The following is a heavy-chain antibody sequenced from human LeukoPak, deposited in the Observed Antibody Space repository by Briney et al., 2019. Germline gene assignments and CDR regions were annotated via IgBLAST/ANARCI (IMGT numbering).Heavy chain of an antibody. CDR3: AREHMVRGVINR. D-gene: IGHD3-10*01. Sequence: SETLSLTCTVSGHSITNYYWSWIRQPAGKGLECIGRLHTSGSTNYNPSLESRVTVSVDTSKNQFSLKLSSVTAADTAVYYCAREHMVRGVINRWGQGALVTVSS. V-gene: IGHV4-4*07. CDR2: LHTSGST. J-gene: IGHJ4*02. CDR1: GHSITNYY.